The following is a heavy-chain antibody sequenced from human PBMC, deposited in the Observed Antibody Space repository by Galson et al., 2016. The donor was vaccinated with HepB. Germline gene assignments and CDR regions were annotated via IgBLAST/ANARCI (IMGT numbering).Heavy chain of an antibody. J-gene: IGHJ4*02. Sequence: QSGAEVKKPGESLKISCKGSGYGFTSYWLGWVRQMPGKGLEWMGVIYPGDSETTYSPSFRGQVTMSVDKSISTAYLQWSSLKASDSAVYFCARQRGVGGWYFDSWGQGTLVTVSS. CDR3: ARQRGVGGWYFDS. D-gene: IGHD6-19*01. CDR1: GYGFTSYW. V-gene: IGHV5-51*01. CDR2: IYPGDSET.